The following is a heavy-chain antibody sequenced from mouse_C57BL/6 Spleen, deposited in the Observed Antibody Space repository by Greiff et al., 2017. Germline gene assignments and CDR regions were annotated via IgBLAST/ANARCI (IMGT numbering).Heavy chain of an antibody. V-gene: IGHV1-31*01. J-gene: IGHJ1*03. CDR2: IYPYNGVS. CDR3: ERPEYCGRSGYGFFDV. Sequence: VQLKQSGPELVKPGASVKISCKASGYSFTGYYMHWVKQSHGNILDWIGYIYPYNGVSSYNQKFKGKATLTVDKSSSTAYMELRSLTSEDSAVYYCERPEYCGRSGYGFFDVGGKGTTPTVSA. D-gene: IGHD1-1*01. CDR1: GYSFTGYY.